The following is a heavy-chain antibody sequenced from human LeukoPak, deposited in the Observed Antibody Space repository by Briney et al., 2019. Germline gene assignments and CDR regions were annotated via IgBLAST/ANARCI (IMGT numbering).Heavy chain of an antibody. J-gene: IGHJ3*02. CDR1: GGTFSSYA. D-gene: IGHD3-22*01. Sequence: ASVKVSCKASGGTFSSYAISWVRQAPGQGLEWMGGIIPIFGTANYAQKFQSRVTITTDESTSTAYMELSSLRSEDTAVYYCARWEYYYDSSGYYYRHDAFDIWGQGTMVTVSS. V-gene: IGHV1-69*05. CDR3: ARWEYYYDSSGYYYRHDAFDI. CDR2: IIPIFGTA.